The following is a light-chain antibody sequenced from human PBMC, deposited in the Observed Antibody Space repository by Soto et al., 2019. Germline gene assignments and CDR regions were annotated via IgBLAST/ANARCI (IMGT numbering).Light chain of an antibody. CDR1: QSVSSN. V-gene: IGKV3-11*01. J-gene: IGKJ5*01. CDR2: DAS. CDR3: LHRSDWPPGIT. Sequence: EIVMTQSPATLSVVPGERATLSCRASQSVSSNLAWYQHKPGQAPRLLISDASNRVPGVPVRFSGSGSGTDFTLTITSLEPEDFAVYYCLHRSDWPPGITFGHGTRLEIK.